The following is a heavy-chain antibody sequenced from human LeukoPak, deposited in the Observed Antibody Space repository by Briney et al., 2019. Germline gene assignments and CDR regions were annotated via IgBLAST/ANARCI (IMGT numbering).Heavy chain of an antibody. Sequence: GGSLRLSCAASGFTFSSYSMNWVRQAPGKWLEWVSSISSSSSYIYYADSVKGRFTISRDNAKNSLYLQMNSLRAEDTAVYYCARFQYYYDSSGYYDAFDIWGQGKMVTVSS. CDR2: ISSSSSYI. CDR1: GFTFSSYS. J-gene: IGHJ3*02. CDR3: ARFQYYYDSSGYYDAFDI. D-gene: IGHD3-22*01. V-gene: IGHV3-21*01.